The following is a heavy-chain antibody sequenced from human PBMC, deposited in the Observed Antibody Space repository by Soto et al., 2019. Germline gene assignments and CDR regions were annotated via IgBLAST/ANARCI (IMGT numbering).Heavy chain of an antibody. V-gene: IGHV6-1*01. CDR1: GDSVSSNSAA. D-gene: IGHD4-17*01. CDR2: TYYRSKWYN. CDR3: ARDLTTVTYYYYYYGMDV. Sequence: SQTLSLTCAISGDSVSSNSAAWNWIRQSPPRGLEWLGRTYYRSKWYNDYAVSVKSRITINPDTSKNQFSLQLNSVAPEDTAVYYCARDLTTVTYYYYYYGMDVWGQGTTVTVSS. J-gene: IGHJ6*02.